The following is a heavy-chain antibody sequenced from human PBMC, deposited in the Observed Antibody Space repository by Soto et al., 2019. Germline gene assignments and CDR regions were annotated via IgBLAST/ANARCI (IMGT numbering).Heavy chain of an antibody. Sequence: PGGSLRLSCAASGFTFSSYSMNWVRQAPGKGLEWVSSISSSSSYIYYADSVKGRFTISRDNAKNSLYLQMNSLRAEDTAVYYCARDPTDSSGYYRFDYWGQGTLVTVSS. CDR3: ARDPTDSSGYYRFDY. J-gene: IGHJ4*02. V-gene: IGHV3-21*01. CDR1: GFTFSSYS. D-gene: IGHD3-22*01. CDR2: ISSSSSYI.